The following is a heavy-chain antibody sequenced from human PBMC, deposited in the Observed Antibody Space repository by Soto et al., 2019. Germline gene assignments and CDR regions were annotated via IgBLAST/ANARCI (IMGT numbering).Heavy chain of an antibody. CDR1: GFTFSSYG. Sequence: VQLVESGGGLVQPGGSLRLSCAASGFTFSSYGMHWVRQAPGKGLEWVAVISYDGSNKYYADSVNGRFTISRDNSKNTLYLQMNSLRAEDTAVYYCAKEGGVVGAYDYWGQGTLVTVSS. CDR3: AKEGGVVGAYDY. CDR2: ISYDGSNK. J-gene: IGHJ4*02. V-gene: IGHV3-30*18. D-gene: IGHD1-26*01.